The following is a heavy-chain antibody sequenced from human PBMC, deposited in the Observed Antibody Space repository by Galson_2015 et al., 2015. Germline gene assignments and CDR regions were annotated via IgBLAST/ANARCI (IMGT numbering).Heavy chain of an antibody. CDR2: ISWDGGST. V-gene: IGHV3-43*01. CDR3: AKDISYSSSWYDY. CDR1: GFTFDDYT. J-gene: IGHJ4*02. Sequence: SLRLSCAASGFTFDDYTMHWVRQAPGKGLEWVSLISWDGGSTYYADSVKGRFTISRDNSKNSLYLQMNSLRTEDTALYYCAKDISYSSSWYDYWGQGTLVTVSS. D-gene: IGHD6-13*01.